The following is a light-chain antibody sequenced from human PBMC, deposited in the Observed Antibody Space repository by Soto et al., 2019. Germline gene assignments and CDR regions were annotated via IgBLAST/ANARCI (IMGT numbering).Light chain of an antibody. CDR2: DVT. CDR1: INHVCVYNY. CDR3: CSYVGTSSSFV. J-gene: IGLJ1*01. Sequence: SALTQPRSVSGSPGDSFTISFTGSINHVCVYNYGSWYQQRPVKAPKLLSYDVTKWQPAVPDRFSGSKPGNTASLTISGLKADDEADYYCCSYVGTSSSFVFATWTTAPVL. V-gene: IGLV2-11*01.